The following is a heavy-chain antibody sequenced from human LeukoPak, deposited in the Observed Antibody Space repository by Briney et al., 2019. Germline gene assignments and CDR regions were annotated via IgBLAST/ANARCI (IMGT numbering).Heavy chain of an antibody. CDR1: GGSISSYY. D-gene: IGHD6-6*01. CDR3: ARGSYYFDY. J-gene: IGHJ4*02. Sequence: SETLSVTCTVSGGSISSYYWSWIRQSPGKGLEWIGYIYNSGNTNYNPSLKSRVTISVDTSKNQFSLKLSSVTAADTAVYYCARGSYYFDYWGQGTLVTVS. V-gene: IGHV4-59*01. CDR2: IYNSGNT.